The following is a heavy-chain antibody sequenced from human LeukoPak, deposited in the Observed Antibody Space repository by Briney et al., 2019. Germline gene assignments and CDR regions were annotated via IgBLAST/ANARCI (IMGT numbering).Heavy chain of an antibody. D-gene: IGHD3-22*01. V-gene: IGHV1-2*04. CDR2: INLNSGGT. CDR1: RYTFTCYD. Sequence: APVKPSGKAVRYTFTCYDTKSLRQAPGQGLERMGWINLNSGGTNYAQKFHGWVTITRATSSSPAYLELSRLRSHDTAVYYRAITRDYDDSSDAEYFQYWGQGTLVTVSS. J-gene: IGHJ1*01. CDR3: AITRDYDDSSDAEYFQY.